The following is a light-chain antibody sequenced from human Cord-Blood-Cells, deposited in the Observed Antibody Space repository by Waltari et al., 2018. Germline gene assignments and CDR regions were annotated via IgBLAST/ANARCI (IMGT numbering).Light chain of an antibody. V-gene: IGLV4-69*01. Sequence: QLVLTQSPSASASLVASLKLTCTLTRGHTSYAIAWRQQQPEKCPRYVVKLNSDGSHSKGDGLPDRFSGSSSGAERYLPISSLEAEDEADYYCQAWVTGNWVFGGVTKLTVL. J-gene: IGLJ3*02. CDR3: QAWVTGNWV. CDR1: RGHTSYA. CDR2: LNSDGSH.